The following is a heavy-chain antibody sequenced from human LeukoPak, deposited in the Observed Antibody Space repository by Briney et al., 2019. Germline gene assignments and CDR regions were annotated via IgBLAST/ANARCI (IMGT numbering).Heavy chain of an antibody. V-gene: IGHV6-1*01. D-gene: IGHD1-7*01. Sequence: SQTLSLTCVISGDSVSSDSAAWHWLRQSPSRGLEWLGRTYYRSKWYNDYALSVRSRITINPDASRNQFSLDLNSVTPEDTAIYYCVGGSGTFDYWGQGTLVTVSS. CDR3: VGGSGTFDY. J-gene: IGHJ4*02. CDR1: GDSVSSDSAA. CDR2: TYYRSKWYN.